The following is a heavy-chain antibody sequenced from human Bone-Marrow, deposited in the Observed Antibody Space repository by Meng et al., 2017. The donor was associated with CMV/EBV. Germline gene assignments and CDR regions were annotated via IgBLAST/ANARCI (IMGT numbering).Heavy chain of an antibody. V-gene: IGHV3-11*01. J-gene: IGHJ4*02. Sequence: GGSLRLSCAASGFTFSDYYMSWIRQAPGKGLEWVPYISSSGSTIYYADSVKGRFTISRDNAKNSLYLQMNSLRAEDTAVYYCARARITIFGVVPPPFDYWGQGTLVTVSS. CDR2: ISSSGSTI. D-gene: IGHD3-3*01. CDR1: GFTFSDYY. CDR3: ARARITIFGVVPPPFDY.